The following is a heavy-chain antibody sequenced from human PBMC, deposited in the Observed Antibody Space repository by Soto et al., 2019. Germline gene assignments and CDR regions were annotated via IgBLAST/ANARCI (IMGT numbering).Heavy chain of an antibody. D-gene: IGHD3-10*01. CDR3: ASGGFD. J-gene: IGHJ4*02. CDR1: GFSVTASN. Sequence: EVQLVETGGDVIQPGGSLRLSCAASGFSVTASNMNWVRQAPGKGLEWVSVIFGADATYYADSVRGRFTISRDNSKNTVYLQMDSLRTGDTALYYCASGGFDWGQGTLVTVSS. CDR2: IFGADAT. V-gene: IGHV3-53*02.